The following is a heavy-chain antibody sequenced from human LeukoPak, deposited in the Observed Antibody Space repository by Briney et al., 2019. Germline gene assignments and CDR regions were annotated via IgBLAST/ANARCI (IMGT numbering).Heavy chain of an antibody. CDR1: AGSISSYY. D-gene: IGHD3-9*01. Sequence: SETLSLTCTVSAGSISSYYWSWIRQPPGKGLEWIGYIYYSGSTNYNPSLKSRVTISVDTSKNQFSLKLSSVTAADTAVYYCARSSYYDILTGYYRYYYYYMDVWGKGTTVTVSS. CDR2: IYYSGST. V-gene: IGHV4-59*01. J-gene: IGHJ6*03. CDR3: ARSSYYDILTGYYRYYYYYMDV.